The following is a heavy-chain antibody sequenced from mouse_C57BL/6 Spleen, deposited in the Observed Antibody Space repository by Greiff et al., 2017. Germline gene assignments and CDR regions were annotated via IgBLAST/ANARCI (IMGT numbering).Heavy chain of an antibody. CDR3: ARAPPYYGSSYGYFDY. Sequence: EVKLMESGAELVKPGASVKLSCTASGFNIKDYYMHWVKQRTEQGLEWIGRIDPEDGETKYAPKFQGTATITADTSSNTAYLQLSSLTSEDTAVYYCARAPPYYGSSYGYFDYWGQGTTLTVSS. V-gene: IGHV14-2*01. D-gene: IGHD1-1*01. CDR1: GFNIKDYY. CDR2: IDPEDGET. J-gene: IGHJ2*01.